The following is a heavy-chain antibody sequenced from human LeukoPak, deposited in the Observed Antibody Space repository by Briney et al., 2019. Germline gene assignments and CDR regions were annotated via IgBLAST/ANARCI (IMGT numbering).Heavy chain of an antibody. Sequence: GGSLRLSCAASGFTFSSYWMHWVRQAPGKGLVWVSRINSDGSSTSYADSVKGRFTISRDNAKNTLYLQMNSLRAEDTAVYYCARVPHYYGSGSYYNVDAYFQHWGQGTLVTVSS. CDR2: INSDGSST. CDR1: GFTFSSYW. CDR3: ARVPHYYGSGSYYNVDAYFQH. D-gene: IGHD3-10*01. V-gene: IGHV3-74*01. J-gene: IGHJ1*01.